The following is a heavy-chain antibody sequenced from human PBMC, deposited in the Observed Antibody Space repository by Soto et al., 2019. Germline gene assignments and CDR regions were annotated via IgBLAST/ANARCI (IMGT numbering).Heavy chain of an antibody. Sequence: GASVKVSCKASGYTFTSYGISWLRQAPGQGLEWMGWISAYNGNTNYAQKLQGRVTMTTDTSTSTAYMELRSLRSDDTAVYYCARVAYDYVWGSYRSNYYYYGMDVWGQGTTVTVSS. V-gene: IGHV1-18*01. D-gene: IGHD3-16*02. J-gene: IGHJ6*02. CDR3: ARVAYDYVWGSYRSNYYYYGMDV. CDR2: ISAYNGNT. CDR1: GYTFTSYG.